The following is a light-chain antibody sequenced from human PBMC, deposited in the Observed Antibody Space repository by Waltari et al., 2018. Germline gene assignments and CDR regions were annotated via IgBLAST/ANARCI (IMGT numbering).Light chain of an antibody. V-gene: IGKV3-15*01. CDR2: GAS. J-gene: IGKJ1*01. CDR3: QQYNNRPPGGA. Sequence: EIVMTQSPATLSVSRGERAPLSRRASQSVRSNLAWYQQKPGQAPRLLIYGASTRATGIPVRFSGSGSGTEFTLTISSMQSEEIAVYYCQQYNNRPPGGAFGKGTKVEIK. CDR1: QSVRSN.